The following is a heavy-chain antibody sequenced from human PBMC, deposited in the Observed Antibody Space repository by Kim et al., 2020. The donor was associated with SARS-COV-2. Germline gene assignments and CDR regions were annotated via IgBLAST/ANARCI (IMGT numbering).Heavy chain of an antibody. CDR2: INHSGST. Sequence: SETLSLTCAVYGGSFSGYYWSWIRQPPGKGLEWIGEINHSGSTNYNPSLKSRVTISVDTSKNQFSLKLSSVTAADTAVYYCARNGYYYDSSGYSDYWGQG. J-gene: IGHJ4*02. CDR3: ARNGYYYDSSGYSDY. D-gene: IGHD3-22*01. CDR1: GGSFSGYY. V-gene: IGHV4-34*01.